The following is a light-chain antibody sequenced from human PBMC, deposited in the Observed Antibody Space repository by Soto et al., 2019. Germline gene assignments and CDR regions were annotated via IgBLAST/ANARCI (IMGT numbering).Light chain of an antibody. J-gene: IGLJ1*01. CDR1: SSDVGLYDY. V-gene: IGLV2-8*01. CDR3: SSYGGNSNYV. Sequence: QSPLTHPPSASGSPGHSVTMSCTGTSSDVGLYDYVSWYQQHPGKVPNLLIYEVTQRPSGVPDRFSGSKSGNTASLTVSGLQAEDEADYYCSSYGGNSNYVFGTGTKVTVL. CDR2: EVT.